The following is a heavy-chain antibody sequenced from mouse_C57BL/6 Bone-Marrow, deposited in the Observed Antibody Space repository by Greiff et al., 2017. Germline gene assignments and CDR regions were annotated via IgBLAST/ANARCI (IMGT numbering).Heavy chain of an antibody. D-gene: IGHD2-4*01. J-gene: IGHJ4*01. CDR3: ARYDYDENYAMDY. Sequence: EVKLVESGPELVKPGASVKIPCKASGYTFTDYNMDWVKQSHGKSLEWIGDINPNNGGTIYNQKFKGKATLTVDKSSSTAYMELRSLTSEDTAVYYCARYDYDENYAMDYWGQGTSVTVSS. CDR2: INPNNGGT. V-gene: IGHV1-18*01. CDR1: GYTFTDYN.